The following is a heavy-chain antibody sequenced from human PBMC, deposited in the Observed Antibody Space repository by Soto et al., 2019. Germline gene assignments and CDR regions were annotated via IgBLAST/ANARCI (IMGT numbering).Heavy chain of an antibody. Sequence: PGGSLRLSCAASGFTFSSYSMNWVRQAPGKGLEWVSYISSSSSTIYYADSVKGRFTISRDKAKNSLYLQMNSLRDEDTAVYYCARFSFGGPDAFDIWGQGTMVTVSS. V-gene: IGHV3-48*02. J-gene: IGHJ3*02. CDR1: GFTFSSYS. D-gene: IGHD3-10*01. CDR3: ARFSFGGPDAFDI. CDR2: ISSSSSTI.